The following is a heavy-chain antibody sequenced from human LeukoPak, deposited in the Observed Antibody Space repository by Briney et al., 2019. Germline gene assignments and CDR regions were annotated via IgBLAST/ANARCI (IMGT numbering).Heavy chain of an antibody. J-gene: IGHJ4*02. D-gene: IGHD6-19*01. Sequence: SETLSLTCAVSGYSISSGYYWGWIRQPPGKGLEWIGSIYHSGSTYYNPSLKSRVTISVDTSKNQFSLKLSSVTAGDASVYYSARLTEQCNDWGQGTLVTVSS. CDR2: IYHSGST. CDR3: ARLTEQCND. V-gene: IGHV4-38-2*01. CDR1: GYSISSGYY.